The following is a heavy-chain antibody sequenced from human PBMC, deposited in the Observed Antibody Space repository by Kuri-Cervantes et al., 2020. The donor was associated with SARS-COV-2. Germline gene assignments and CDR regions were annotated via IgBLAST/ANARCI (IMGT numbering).Heavy chain of an antibody. CDR2: IYHIGST. Sequence: CAVSGGPISSSNWWCGVRQPPGKGLEWIGEIYHIGSTNYNPSLKSRVTISVDTSKNQFSLKLSSVTAADTAVYYCATWVGTVEHGLGLTNCGQGPL. J-gene: IGHJ4*02. CDR1: GGPISSSNW. CDR3: ATWVGTVEHGLGLTN. V-gene: IGHV4-4*02. D-gene: IGHD5-18*01.